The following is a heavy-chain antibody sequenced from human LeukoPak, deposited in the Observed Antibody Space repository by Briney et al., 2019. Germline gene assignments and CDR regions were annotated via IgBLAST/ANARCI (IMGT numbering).Heavy chain of an antibody. CDR1: GGTFSSYA. CDR3: ARTQGYSGYDYYYYYYMDV. D-gene: IGHD5-12*01. V-gene: IGHV1-69*05. J-gene: IGHJ6*03. CDR2: IIPIFGTA. Sequence: ASVKVSCKASGGTFSSYAISWVRQAPGQGLEWMGGIIPIFGTANYAQKFQGRVTITTDESTSTAYMELSSLRSEDTAVYYCARTQGYSGYDYYYYYYMDVWGKGTTVTVSS.